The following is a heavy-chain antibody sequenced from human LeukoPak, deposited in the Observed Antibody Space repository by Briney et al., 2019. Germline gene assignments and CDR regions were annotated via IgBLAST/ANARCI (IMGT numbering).Heavy chain of an antibody. V-gene: IGHV3-21*01. CDR3: ARGDCGDFY. D-gene: IGHD3/OR15-3a*01. CDR2: ISSSSSYI. CDR1: RFTFSSYR. J-gene: IGHJ4*02. Sequence: GGTLRPSCAAYRFTFSSYRMNWVPQAPGKGLEGGSTISSSSSYIYYADSVKGRFTISRDNAKNSLYLQMNSLRAEDTAVYYCARGDCGDFYWGQGTLVTVSS.